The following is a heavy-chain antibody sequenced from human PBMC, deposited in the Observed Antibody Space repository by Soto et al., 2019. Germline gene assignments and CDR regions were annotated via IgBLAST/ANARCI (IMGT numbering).Heavy chain of an antibody. CDR2: IWYDGSNK. CDR3: ARDSRVAGLYGMDV. V-gene: IGHV3-33*01. D-gene: IGHD6-19*01. J-gene: IGHJ6*02. Sequence: GGSLRLSCAASGFTFSSYGMHWVRQAPGKGLEWVAVIWYDGSNKYYADSVKGRFTISRDNSKNTLYLQMNSLRAEDTAVYYCARDSRVAGLYGMDVWGQGTTVTVSS. CDR1: GFTFSSYG.